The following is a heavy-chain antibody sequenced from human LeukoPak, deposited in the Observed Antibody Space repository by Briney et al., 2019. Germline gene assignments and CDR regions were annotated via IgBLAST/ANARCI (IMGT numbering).Heavy chain of an antibody. CDR1: GYTFTSYG. D-gene: IGHD6-13*01. CDR2: INACNGNT. Sequence: GASVKVSCKASGYTFTSYGMHWVRQAPGQRLGWMGWINACNGNTKYAQKFQGRVTITRDTSTSTAYIELSSLRSEDTAVYYCARGYIAAAYYYGMDVWGKGTTVTVSS. CDR3: ARGYIAAAYYYGMDV. J-gene: IGHJ6*04. V-gene: IGHV1-3*01.